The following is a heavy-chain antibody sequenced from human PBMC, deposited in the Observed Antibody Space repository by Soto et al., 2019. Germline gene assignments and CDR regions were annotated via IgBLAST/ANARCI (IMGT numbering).Heavy chain of an antibody. CDR3: GRGLRVQYYYYMDV. CDR1: GGSINNYY. D-gene: IGHD1-1*01. V-gene: IGHV4-59*01. Sequence: PSETLSLTCTVSGGSINNYYWSWIRQAPGKGLEWIGYIYYSGSTNYNPSLKSRVTISVDTSKNQFSLKLSSVTAADTAVYYCGRGLRVQYYYYMDVWGKGTTVTVSS. J-gene: IGHJ6*03. CDR2: IYYSGST.